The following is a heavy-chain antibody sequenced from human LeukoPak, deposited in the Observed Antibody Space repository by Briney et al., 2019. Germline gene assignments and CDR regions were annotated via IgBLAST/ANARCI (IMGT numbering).Heavy chain of an antibody. CDR2: ISWNSGSI. D-gene: IGHD1-1*01. V-gene: IGHV3-9*03. Sequence: GGSLRLSCAASGFTFDDYAMHWVRQAPGKGLEWVSGISWNSGSIGYADSVKGRFTISGDNAKNSLYLQMNSLRAEDMALYYCAKGGGGTNYYYMDVWGKGTTVTVSS. CDR1: GFTFDDYA. J-gene: IGHJ6*03. CDR3: AKGGGGTNYYYMDV.